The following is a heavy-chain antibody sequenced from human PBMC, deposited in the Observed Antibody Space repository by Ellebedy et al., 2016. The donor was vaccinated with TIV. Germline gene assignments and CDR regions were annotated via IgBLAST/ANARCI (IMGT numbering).Heavy chain of an antibody. V-gene: IGHV4-59*01. Sequence: SETLSLTCTISGGSIGNYFWSWIRQPPGKGLEWIGYIYHSGGTNYNPSLESRVTMSVDTSKNHFSLNLRSVTAADTAVYYCARDTSGGIDYWGQGTLVTVSS. CDR1: GGSIGNYF. J-gene: IGHJ4*02. D-gene: IGHD2-15*01. CDR3: ARDTSGGIDY. CDR2: IYHSGGT.